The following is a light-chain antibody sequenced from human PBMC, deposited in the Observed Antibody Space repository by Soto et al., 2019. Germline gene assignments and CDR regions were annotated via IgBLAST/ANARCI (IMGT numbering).Light chain of an antibody. CDR1: QSISGY. V-gene: IGKV1-39*01. CDR2: ATS. CDR3: QQSYSALIT. J-gene: IGKJ5*01. Sequence: DIQMTQSPSSLSAFVGDRVTITCRASQSISGYLNWYQQKPGKAPKLLIFATSSLQSGVPSRFSGSGSGTDVTLTISRLQREDFAIYYCQQSYSALITFGQGTRLEIK.